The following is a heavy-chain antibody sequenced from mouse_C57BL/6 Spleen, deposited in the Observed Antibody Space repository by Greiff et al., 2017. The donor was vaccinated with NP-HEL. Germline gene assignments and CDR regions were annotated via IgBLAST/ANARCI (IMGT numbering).Heavy chain of an antibody. J-gene: IGHJ2*01. Sequence: QVQLQQSGPELVKPGASVKISCKASGYAFSSSWMNWVKQRPGKGLEWIGRIYPGDGDTNYNGKFKGKATLTADKSSSTAYMQLSSLTSEDSAVYFCAKIHSSYYFDYWGQGTTLTVSS. CDR3: AKIHSSYYFDY. V-gene: IGHV1-82*01. CDR2: IYPGDGDT. CDR1: GYAFSSSW.